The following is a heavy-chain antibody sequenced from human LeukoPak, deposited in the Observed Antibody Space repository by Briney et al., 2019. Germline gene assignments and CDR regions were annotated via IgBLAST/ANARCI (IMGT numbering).Heavy chain of an antibody. CDR3: VRDRPSYYDSSVYYRENFDF. D-gene: IGHD3-22*01. V-gene: IGHV1-2*02. J-gene: IGHJ4*02. CDR1: GYAFTGYY. Sequence: ATVKVSCEASGYAFTGYYLHWVRQAPGQGLEWMGWINPNSGGTNYAQKFQGRVTMTRDTSISTAYMELGRLRSDDTAVYYCVRDRPSYYDSSVYYRENFDFWGQGTLVTVSS. CDR2: INPNSGGT.